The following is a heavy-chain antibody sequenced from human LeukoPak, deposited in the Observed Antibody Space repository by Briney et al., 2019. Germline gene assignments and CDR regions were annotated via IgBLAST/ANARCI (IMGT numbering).Heavy chain of an antibody. CDR2: IRYDGSNK. Sequence: GGSLRLSCAASGFTFSSHGMHWVRQTPAKGLEWVAFIRYDGSNKYYADSVKGRFIISRDNSKNTLYLQINSLRAEDTAVYYCAKGKASGWYIVDYWGQGTLVTVSS. V-gene: IGHV3-30*02. D-gene: IGHD6-19*01. J-gene: IGHJ4*02. CDR3: AKGKASGWYIVDY. CDR1: GFTFSSHG.